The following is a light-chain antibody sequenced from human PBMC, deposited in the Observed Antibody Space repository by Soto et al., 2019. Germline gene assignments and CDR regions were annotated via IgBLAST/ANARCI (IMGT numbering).Light chain of an antibody. J-gene: IGKJ3*01. V-gene: IGKV3-15*01. CDR2: GAS. CDR1: QSVNLN. Sequence: EIMMTQSPGTLSVSPGEGATLSCTASQSVNLNLAWYQQNPGQPPRLLLYGASTWATGFPVRFRGSGSGTEFSFTISSLTSEHSAVYYCHQYSSWSRVTFGSGTKVEIK. CDR3: HQYSSWSRVT.